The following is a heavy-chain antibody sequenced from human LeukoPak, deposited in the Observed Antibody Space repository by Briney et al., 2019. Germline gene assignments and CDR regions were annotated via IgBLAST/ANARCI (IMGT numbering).Heavy chain of an antibody. CDR3: AKGSCSGGTCYCQLAY. V-gene: IGHV3-23*01. CDR2: ISGSGGST. CDR1: GFTFSSYA. Sequence: QPGGSLRLSCAASGFTFSSYAMSWVRQAPGKGLEWVSAISGSGGSTYYADSVKGRFTISRDNSKNTLYLQMNSLRAEDTAVYYCAKGSCSGGTCYCQLAYWGQGTLVTVSS. J-gene: IGHJ4*02. D-gene: IGHD2-15*01.